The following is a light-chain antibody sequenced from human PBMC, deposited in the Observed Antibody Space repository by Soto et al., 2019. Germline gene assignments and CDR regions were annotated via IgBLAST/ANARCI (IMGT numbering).Light chain of an antibody. CDR2: RNS. Sequence: QSVLTQPPSASGTPGQRVTISCSGISSNIGSNYVHWYQQLPGTTPQLLILRNSERPSGVPDRFSGSKSGTSASLAISGRRSEEEADYYYAAWDDSLTGVVFGGGTKLTVL. V-gene: IGLV1-47*01. CDR3: AAWDDSLTGVV. CDR1: SSNIGSNY. J-gene: IGLJ2*01.